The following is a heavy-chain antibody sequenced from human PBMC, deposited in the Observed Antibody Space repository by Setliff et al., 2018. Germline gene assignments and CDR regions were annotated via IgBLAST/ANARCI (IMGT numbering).Heavy chain of an antibody. CDR2: INHSGST. CDR1: GGSFSGYY. V-gene: IGHV4-34*01. J-gene: IGHJ4*02. Sequence: PSETLSLTCAVYGGSFSGYYWSWIRQPPGKGLEWIGEINHSGSTNYNPSLKSRVTISVDTSKNQFSLKLSSVTAADTAVYYCARHGITNPYYWGQGTLVTVSS. CDR3: ARHGITNPYY. D-gene: IGHD3-10*01.